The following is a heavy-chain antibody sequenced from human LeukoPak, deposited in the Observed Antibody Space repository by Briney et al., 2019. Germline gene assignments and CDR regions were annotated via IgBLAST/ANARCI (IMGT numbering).Heavy chain of an antibody. J-gene: IGHJ6*02. CDR3: ARVRWRSSWYYYYGMDV. D-gene: IGHD6-13*01. CDR1: GYTFTSYD. Sequence: GASVKVSCKASGYTFTSYDINWVRQATGQGLEWMGWTNPNSGNTGYAQKFQGRVTMTRNTSISTAYMELSSLRSEDTAVYYCARVRWRSSWYYYYGMDVWGQGTTVTVSS. CDR2: TNPNSGNT. V-gene: IGHV1-8*01.